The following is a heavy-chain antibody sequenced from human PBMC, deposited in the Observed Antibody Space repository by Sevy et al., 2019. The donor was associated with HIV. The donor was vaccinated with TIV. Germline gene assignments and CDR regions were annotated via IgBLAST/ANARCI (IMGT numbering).Heavy chain of an antibody. D-gene: IGHD3-10*01. CDR2: IRGSGGKI. CDR3: AKDGYSSIYYGELDY. Sequence: GGSLRLSCTASGFIFDNYAMNWVRQAPGKGLEWVSAIRGSGGKIYYAESVKGRFTISRDNSRKILYLQMKNVKPEDTGVYFCAKDGYSSIYYGELDYWGQVTPVTVSS. J-gene: IGHJ4*02. CDR1: GFIFDNYA. V-gene: IGHV3-23*01.